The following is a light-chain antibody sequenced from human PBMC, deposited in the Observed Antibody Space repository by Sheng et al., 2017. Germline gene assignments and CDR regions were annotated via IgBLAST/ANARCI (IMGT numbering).Light chain of an antibody. V-gene: IGKV4-1*01. Sequence: DIVMTQSPDSLAVSLGERATINCKSSQSVLYSSNNKNYLAWYQQQPGHPPKLLFYWASTRESGVPDRFSGSGSGTDFTLTISSLQAEDVAVYYCQQYHSTPYTFGQGTKLESN. CDR3: QQYHSTPYT. CDR2: WAS. CDR1: QSVLYSSNNKNY. J-gene: IGKJ2*01.